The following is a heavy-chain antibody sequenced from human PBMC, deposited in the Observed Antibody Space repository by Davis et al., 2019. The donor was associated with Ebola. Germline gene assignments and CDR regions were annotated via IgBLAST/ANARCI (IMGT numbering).Heavy chain of an antibody. D-gene: IGHD5-12*01. V-gene: IGHV3-21*01. CDR1: GFTFSNYS. CDR3: ASIVARYYYYGMDV. Sequence: GESLKISCAASGFTFSNYSMNWVRQAPGKGLEWVSSISSSSSYIYYADSVKGRFTISRDNAKNSLYLQMNSLRAEDTAVYYCASIVARYYYYGMDVWGQGTTVTVSS. J-gene: IGHJ6*02. CDR2: ISSSSSYI.